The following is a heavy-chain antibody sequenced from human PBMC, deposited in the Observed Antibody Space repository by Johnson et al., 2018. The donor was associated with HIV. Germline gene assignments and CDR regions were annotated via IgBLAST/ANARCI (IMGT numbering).Heavy chain of an antibody. CDR3: ARARWYLGGGNCCAFDI. J-gene: IGHJ3*02. Sequence: VQLVESGGGLVQPGGSLRLSCAASGFTFSSYWMSWVRQAPGKGLEWVANIKQDGSEKYYVDSVKGRFTISRDNAKNSLYLQMNSLRAEDTAVYYCARARWYLGGGNCCAFDIWGQGTMVTVSS. V-gene: IGHV3-7*01. CDR1: GFTFSSYW. CDR2: IKQDGSEK. D-gene: IGHD2-15*01.